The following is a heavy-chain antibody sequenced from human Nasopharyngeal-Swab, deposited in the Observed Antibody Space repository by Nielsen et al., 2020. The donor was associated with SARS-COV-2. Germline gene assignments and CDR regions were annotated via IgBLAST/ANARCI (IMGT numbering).Heavy chain of an antibody. J-gene: IGHJ3*02. D-gene: IGHD3-3*01. CDR3: ARGEGSYYDFWSGYSGDAFDI. V-gene: IGHV3-48*04. CDR2: ISSSSSTI. CDR1: GFTFSSYS. Sequence: GGSLRLSCAASGFTFSSYSMNWVRQAPGKGLEWVSYISSSSSTIYYADSVKGRFTISRDNAKNSLYLQMNSLRAEGTAVYYCARGEGSYYDFWSGYSGDAFDIWGQGTMVTVSS.